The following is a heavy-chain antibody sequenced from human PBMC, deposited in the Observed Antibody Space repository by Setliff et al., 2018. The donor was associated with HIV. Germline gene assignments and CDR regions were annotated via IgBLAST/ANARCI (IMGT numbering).Heavy chain of an antibody. CDR3: TRHSTDPWSLLDY. J-gene: IGHJ4*02. V-gene: IGHV3-73*01. Sequence: GGSLRLSCAASGFTFSGSAMHWVRQASGKGLEWVGRIRSKGYGSATAYAASVKGRFTISRDNAKNTLYLQMDSLKTEDTAVYYCTRHSTDPWSLLDYWGQGTLVTVSS. CDR1: GFTFSGSA. D-gene: IGHD1-1*01. CDR2: IRSKGYGSAT.